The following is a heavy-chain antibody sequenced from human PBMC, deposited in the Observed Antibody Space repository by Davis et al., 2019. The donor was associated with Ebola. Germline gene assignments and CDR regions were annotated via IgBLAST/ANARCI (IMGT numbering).Heavy chain of an antibody. V-gene: IGHV5-51*01. CDR3: ARLLSFDGQDY. D-gene: IGHD2/OR15-2a*01. CDR2: IYPADSDT. J-gene: IGHJ4*02. CDR1: GYSFSVYW. Sequence: GESLKISCKGSGYSFSVYWIAWVRQRPGKGLEWVGLIYPADSDTRYSPSFEGQVTMSADKATNTAYLQWGSLKASDTAMYFCARLLSFDGQDYWGQGSLVIVSS.